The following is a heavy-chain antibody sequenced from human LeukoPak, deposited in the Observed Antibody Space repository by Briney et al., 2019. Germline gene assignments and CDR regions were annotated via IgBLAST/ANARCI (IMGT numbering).Heavy chain of an antibody. CDR1: GFNLSTYW. Sequence: RGSLRLSCAASGFNLSTYWMSSVRQAPGKGLEWVVNIKQDGSEKYYVDSVKGRYTISRDNAKNSLYLQMNSLRAEDTAVYYCARDRGYSSGWYSGNFDYWGQGTLVTVSS. CDR3: ARDRGYSSGWYSGNFDY. D-gene: IGHD6-19*01. J-gene: IGHJ4*02. V-gene: IGHV3-7*01. CDR2: IKQDGSEK.